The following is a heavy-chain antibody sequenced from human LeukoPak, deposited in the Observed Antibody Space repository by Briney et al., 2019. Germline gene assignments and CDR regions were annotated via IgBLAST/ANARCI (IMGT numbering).Heavy chain of an antibody. CDR1: GFTFSSYA. J-gene: IGHJ4*02. D-gene: IGHD5-24*01. Sequence: GGSLRLSCAASGFTFSSYATHWVRQAPGKGLEWVAAISFDGSNKYYADSVKGRFTISRDNSKDTLYLQMNSLSAEDTAVHYCAKGENGYSTFDYWGQGTLVTVSS. CDR2: ISFDGSNK. CDR3: AKGENGYSTFDY. V-gene: IGHV3-30-3*01.